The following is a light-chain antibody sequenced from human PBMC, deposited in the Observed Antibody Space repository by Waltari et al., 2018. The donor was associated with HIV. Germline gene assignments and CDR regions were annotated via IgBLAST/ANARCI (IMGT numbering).Light chain of an antibody. V-gene: IGLV1-47*01. CDR3: AAWDDSLSGVV. CDR2: RNN. J-gene: IGLJ2*01. CDR1: SCNIRSYY. Sequence: QSVLTQSPSASGPPGQRVTISCSGSSCNIRSYYLYWYQQLPVTAPKLLIYRNNQRPSGVPDRFSGSKSGTSASLAISGLRSEDEADYYCAAWDDSLSGVVFGGGTKLTVL.